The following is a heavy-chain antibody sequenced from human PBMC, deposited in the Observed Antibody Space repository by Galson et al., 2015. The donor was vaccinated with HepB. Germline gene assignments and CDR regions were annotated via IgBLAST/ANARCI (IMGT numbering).Heavy chain of an antibody. J-gene: IGHJ6*02. D-gene: IGHD3-3*01. CDR1: GFMFSNYA. CDR3: ARVTYDFWSGYYSGDYYYGMDV. Sequence: SLRLSCAASGFMFSNYAMTWVRQAPGKGLEWVASIKEDGNEKQYVDSVKGRFTISRDNAKNSLYLQMNSLRAEDTTVYYCARVTYDFWSGYYSGDYYYGMDVWGQGTTVTVSS. V-gene: IGHV3-7*01. CDR2: IKEDGNEK.